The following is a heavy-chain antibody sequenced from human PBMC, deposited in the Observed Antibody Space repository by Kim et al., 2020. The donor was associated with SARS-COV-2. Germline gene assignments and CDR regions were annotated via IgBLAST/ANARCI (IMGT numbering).Heavy chain of an antibody. Sequence: ASVKVSCKTSGHTFTRDSIHWVRQAPGQSLEWMGGIDCGNGNTIYSQKFQGRVTFTTDTSASTAYMELSSLRSEDSAVYYCLGGYYFDYWGQGTLVPVSS. V-gene: IGHV1-3*01. CDR2: IDCGNGNT. CDR3: LGGYYFDY. D-gene: IGHD2-15*01. J-gene: IGHJ4*02. CDR1: GHTFTRDS.